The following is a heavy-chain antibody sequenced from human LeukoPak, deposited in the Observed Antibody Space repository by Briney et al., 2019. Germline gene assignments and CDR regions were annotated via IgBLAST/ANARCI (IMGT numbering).Heavy chain of an antibody. D-gene: IGHD3-16*02. CDR3: ARDHVITFGGVIELDAFDI. V-gene: IGHV1-18*01. CDR1: GYTFTSYG. J-gene: IGHJ3*02. Sequence: ASVKVSCKSSGYTFTSYGISWVRQAPEQGLELMGWISAYSDNTNYAQKLQGRVTMTTDTSTSTAYMELRSLRSDDTAVYYCARDHVITFGGVIELDAFDIWGQGTMVTVSS. CDR2: ISAYSDNT.